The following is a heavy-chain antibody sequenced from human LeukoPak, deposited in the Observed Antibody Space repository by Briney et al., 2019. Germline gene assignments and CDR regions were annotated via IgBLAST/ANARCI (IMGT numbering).Heavy chain of an antibody. V-gene: IGHV1-24*01. CDR3: ARVFTMVRGVIKEQGY. J-gene: IGHJ4*02. CDR2: FDPEDGET. Sequence: GASVKVSCKVSGYTLTELSMHWVRQAPGKGLEWMGGFDPEDGETIYAQKFQGRVTMTEDTSTDTAYMELSSLRSEDTAVYYCARVFTMVRGVIKEQGYWGQGTLVTVSS. CDR1: GYTLTELS. D-gene: IGHD3-10*01.